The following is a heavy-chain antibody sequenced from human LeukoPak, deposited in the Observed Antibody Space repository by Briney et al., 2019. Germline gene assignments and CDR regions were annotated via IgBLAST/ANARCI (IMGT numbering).Heavy chain of an antibody. J-gene: IGHJ4*02. CDR3: ARGSSGWYGDDY. Sequence: ASVKVSCKASGYTFTSYDINWVRQATGQGLEWMGWMNPNSGNTGYAQKFQGRVTMIRNTSISTAYMELSSLRSEDTAVYYCARGSSGWYGDDYWGQGTLVTVSS. CDR2: MNPNSGNT. CDR1: GYTFTSYD. D-gene: IGHD6-19*01. V-gene: IGHV1-8*01.